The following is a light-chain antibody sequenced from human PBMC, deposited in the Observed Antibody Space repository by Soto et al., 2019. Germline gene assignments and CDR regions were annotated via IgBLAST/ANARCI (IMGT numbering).Light chain of an antibody. J-gene: IGKJ1*01. V-gene: IGKV3-20*01. CDR1: QSVSSSY. Sequence: EIVLTQSPGTLSLSPGERATLSCRASQSVSSSYLAWYQQKPGQAPRLLIYGTSSRATAIPDRFSGSGSGTDFTLTISRLESEDFGVYYCQQYGSSSWTFGQGTKVDVK. CDR3: QQYGSSSWT. CDR2: GTS.